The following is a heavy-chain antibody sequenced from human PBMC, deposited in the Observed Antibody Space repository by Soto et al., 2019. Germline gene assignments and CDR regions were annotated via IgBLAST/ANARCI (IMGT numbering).Heavy chain of an antibody. Sequence: PGGSLRLSSAASGSIFTGYGMHWVRQAPGKGLEWVAVIWYDGSNKYYADSVKGRFTISRDNSKNTLYLQMNSLRAEDTAVYYCARDGIVATLFAFDIWGQGTMVTVSS. D-gene: IGHD5-12*01. CDR1: GSIFTGYG. CDR2: IWYDGSNK. J-gene: IGHJ3*02. V-gene: IGHV3-33*01. CDR3: ARDGIVATLFAFDI.